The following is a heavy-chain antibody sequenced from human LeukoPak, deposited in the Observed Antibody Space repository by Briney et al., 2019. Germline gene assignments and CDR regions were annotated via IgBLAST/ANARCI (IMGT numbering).Heavy chain of an antibody. D-gene: IGHD3-22*01. CDR1: GGSFSGYY. CDR3: AGAVNYDSSGYYRGYYMTS. Sequence: SETLSLTCAVYGGSFSGYYWSWIRQPPGKGLEWIGEINHSGSTNYNPSFKSRVTISVDTSKNQFSLKLSSVTAADTAVYYCAGAVNYDSSGYYRGYYMTSGAKGPRSPSP. CDR2: INHSGST. V-gene: IGHV4-34*01. J-gene: IGHJ6*03.